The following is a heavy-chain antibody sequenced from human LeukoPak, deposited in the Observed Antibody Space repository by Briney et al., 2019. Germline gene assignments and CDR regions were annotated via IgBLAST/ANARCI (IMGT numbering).Heavy chain of an antibody. CDR2: ISYDGSNK. V-gene: IGHV3-30*18. Sequence: GRSLRLSCAASGFTFSSYGMHWVRQAPGKGLEWVAVISYDGSNKYYADSVKGRFTISRDNSKSTLCLQMNSLRAEDTAVYYCAKQLGYCSDGSCYFPYWGQGTLVTVSS. J-gene: IGHJ4*02. CDR1: GFTFSSYG. D-gene: IGHD2-15*01. CDR3: AKQLGYCSDGSCYFPY.